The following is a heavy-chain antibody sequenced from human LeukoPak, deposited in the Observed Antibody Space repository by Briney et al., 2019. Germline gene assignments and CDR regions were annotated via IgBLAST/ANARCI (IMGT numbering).Heavy chain of an antibody. CDR2: ISGSGGST. CDR1: GIIFSVYG. J-gene: IGHJ4*02. D-gene: IGHD1-26*01. V-gene: IGHV3-23*01. Sequence: GGSLRLSCATSGIIFSVYGMHWVRQAPGKGLEWVSAISGSGGSTYYADSVKGRFTISRDNSKNTLYLQMNSLRAEDTAVYYCAKSKGSWDYWGQGTLVTVSS. CDR3: AKSKGSWDY.